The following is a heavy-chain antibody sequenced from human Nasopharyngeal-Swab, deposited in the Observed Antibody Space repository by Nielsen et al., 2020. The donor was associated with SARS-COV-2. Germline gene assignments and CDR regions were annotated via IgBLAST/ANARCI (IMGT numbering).Heavy chain of an antibody. V-gene: IGHV4-59*12. CDR1: GGSIITYY. D-gene: IGHD4-17*01. CDR2: IYHSGSS. CDR3: ARGTRTVFDP. Sequence: SETLSLTCTVSGGSIITYYWSWIRQPPGKGLEWIGYIYHSGSSNYNPSLKSRVTISVDTSKNQFSLKLSSVTAADTAVYYCARGTRTVFDPWGQGTLVTVSS. J-gene: IGHJ5*02.